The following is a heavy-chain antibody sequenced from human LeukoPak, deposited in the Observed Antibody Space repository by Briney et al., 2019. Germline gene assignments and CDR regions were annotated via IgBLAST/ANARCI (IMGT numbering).Heavy chain of an antibody. CDR3: ARTSGMGAIDY. J-gene: IGHJ4*02. CDR2: IYYSGST. CDR1: GGSISSYY. D-gene: IGHD1-26*01. V-gene: IGHV4-59*08. Sequence: SETLSLTCTVSGGSISSYYWSWIRQPPGKGLEWIGYIYYSGSTNYNPSLKSRVTISVDTSKNQFSLKLSPVTAADTAVYYCARTSGMGAIDYWGQGTLVTVSS.